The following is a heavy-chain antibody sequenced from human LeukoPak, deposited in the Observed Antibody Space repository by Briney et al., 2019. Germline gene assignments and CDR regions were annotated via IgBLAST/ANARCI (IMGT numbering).Heavy chain of an antibody. CDR3: VKDIQLST. V-gene: IGHV3-23*01. CDR2: IGSSGGST. D-gene: IGHD5-24*01. J-gene: IGHJ3*01. CDR1: GFNFITAA. Sequence: QTGGSLRLSCAASGFNFITAAMTWVRQAPGKGPEWVSLIGSSGGSTYYADSVKGRFTISRDNSNHTLSLQMNSLRVEDTAIYYCVKDIQLSTWGLGTMVTVSS.